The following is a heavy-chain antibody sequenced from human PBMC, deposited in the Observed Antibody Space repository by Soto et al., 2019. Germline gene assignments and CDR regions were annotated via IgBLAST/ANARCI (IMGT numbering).Heavy chain of an antibody. J-gene: IGHJ6*02. CDR2: IGAARDP. Sequence: PGGSLRLSCTASGFTFSDSDMHWARQGSGKGLEWVSTIGAARDPYYTGSVKGRFTLSRENARNSMFLQMNSMSGGATADYYRARTNSRRLPLGAYYYYDYDVWPQRT. CDR3: ARTNSRRLPLGAYYYYDYDV. CDR1: GFTFSDSD. V-gene: IGHV3-13*05. D-gene: IGHD3-3*01.